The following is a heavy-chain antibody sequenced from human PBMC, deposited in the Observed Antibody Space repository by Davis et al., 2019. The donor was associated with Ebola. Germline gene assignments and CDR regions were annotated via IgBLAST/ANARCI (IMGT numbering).Heavy chain of an antibody. J-gene: IGHJ4*02. D-gene: IGHD6-19*01. CDR3: AIANRGPVADTGDY. Sequence: PGGSLRLSCAASGFTFSSYSMNWVRQAPGKGLKWVSYISSSSSTIYYADSVKGRFTISRDNAKNSLYLQMNSLRAEDTAVYYCAIANRGPVADTGDYWGQGTLVTVSS. CDR2: ISSSSSTI. CDR1: GFTFSSYS. V-gene: IGHV3-48*01.